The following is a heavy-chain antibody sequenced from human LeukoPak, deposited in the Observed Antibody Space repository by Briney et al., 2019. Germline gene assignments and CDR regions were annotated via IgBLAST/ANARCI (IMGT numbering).Heavy chain of an antibody. J-gene: IGHJ6*02. CDR1: VYTFTSYY. D-gene: IGHD2-21*02. CDR3: ARDSYCGGDCYWDYYYGMDV. Sequence: SVKVSCKASVYTFTSYYMHWVRQAPGQGLEWMGIINPSGGSTSYAQKFQGRVTMTRDTSTSTVYMELSSLRSEDTAVYYCARDSYCGGDCYWDYYYGMDVWGQGTTVTVSS. CDR2: INPSGGST. V-gene: IGHV1-46*01.